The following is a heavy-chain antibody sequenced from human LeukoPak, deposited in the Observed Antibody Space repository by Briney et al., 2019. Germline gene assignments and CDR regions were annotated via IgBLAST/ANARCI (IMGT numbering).Heavy chain of an antibody. V-gene: IGHV3-7*01. CDR2: IKEDGNKK. J-gene: IGHJ3*02. Sequence: GGSLRLSCVASGLTFSTYWMTWVRQAPGKGLEWVASIKEDGNKKSYVDSVRGRFTISRDNAKNSMFLQMNSLRVEDTAVFYCARVAYGWSRGDAFDIWGHGTTVTVSS. CDR1: GLTFSTYW. D-gene: IGHD6-19*01. CDR3: ARVAYGWSRGDAFDI.